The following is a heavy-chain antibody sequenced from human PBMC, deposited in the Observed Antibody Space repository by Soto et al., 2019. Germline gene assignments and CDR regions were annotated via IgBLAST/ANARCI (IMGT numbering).Heavy chain of an antibody. V-gene: IGHV4-28*03. D-gene: IGHD3-10*01. Sequence: SETLSLTCAVSGYSITNSNWWGWIRQPPGKGLERIGFIFYDGSTYYSPSLKSRITMSVDTSKNQFSLKLSFVTAADTAVYYCARGRGSGSYYIGRGVYYYGMDVWGQGTTVTVSS. CDR2: IFYDGST. CDR1: GYSITNSNW. J-gene: IGHJ6*02. CDR3: ARGRGSGSYYIGRGVYYYGMDV.